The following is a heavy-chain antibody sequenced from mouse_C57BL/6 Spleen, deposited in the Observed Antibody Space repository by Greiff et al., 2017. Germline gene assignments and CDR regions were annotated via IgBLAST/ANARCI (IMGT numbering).Heavy chain of an antibody. J-gene: IGHJ2*01. Sequence: VQLKESGGGLVKPGGSLILSCAASGFPFSDYGLHWVRQAPEKGLVWFADISSGSSTIYYADTVKGLFTISRDNAKNTLFLQMTSLRTEDTAMYYCARPGWITTVVDYWGQGTTLTVSS. CDR2: ISSGSSTI. CDR3: ARPGWITTVVDY. D-gene: IGHD1-1*01. V-gene: IGHV5-17*01. CDR1: GFPFSDYG.